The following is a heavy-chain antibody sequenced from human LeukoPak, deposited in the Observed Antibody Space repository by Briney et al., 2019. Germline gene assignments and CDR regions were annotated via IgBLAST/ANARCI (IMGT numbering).Heavy chain of an antibody. Sequence: GGSLRLSCAASGFTFSSYWMSWVRQAPGPGLEWVANRKQDGSEKYNEDSEKGRFTISRDNAKNSMYLQMNSLRPEDTAVYYCAREMEVAVAGISDYWGQGTLVTVSS. D-gene: IGHD6-19*01. CDR1: GFTFSSYW. J-gene: IGHJ4*02. CDR2: RKQDGSEK. CDR3: AREMEVAVAGISDY. V-gene: IGHV3-7*01.